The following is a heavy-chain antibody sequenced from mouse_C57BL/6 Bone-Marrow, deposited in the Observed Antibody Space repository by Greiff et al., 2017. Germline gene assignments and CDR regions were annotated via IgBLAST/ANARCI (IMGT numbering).Heavy chain of an antibody. Sequence: VQLQQSGPVLVKPGASVKMSCKASGYTFTDYYMNWVKQSHGKSLEWIGVINPYNGGTSYNQKFKGKATLTVDTSSSTAYMELNSLTSEDSAVYYCARAGYYDFDYWGQGTTLTVSS. V-gene: IGHV1-19*01. J-gene: IGHJ2*01. D-gene: IGHD2-3*01. CDR3: ARAGYYDFDY. CDR2: INPYNGGT. CDR1: GYTFTDYY.